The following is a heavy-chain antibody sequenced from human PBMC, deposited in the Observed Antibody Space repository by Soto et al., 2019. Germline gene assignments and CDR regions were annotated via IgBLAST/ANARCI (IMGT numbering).Heavy chain of an antibody. D-gene: IGHD3-3*01. CDR3: AREQYDFRSGSYYYAMEV. J-gene: IGHJ6*02. Sequence: TLSLTCTVSVGSVSSESHYWTWIRQTPGKVLEWIGYIYYTGSTNYNPSLKGRVTMSVDTSRDQVSLRLRSVTRADTAVYYCAREQYDFRSGSYYYAMEVWGQGTKVTVYS. CDR2: IYYTGST. CDR1: VGSVSSESHY. V-gene: IGHV4-61*01.